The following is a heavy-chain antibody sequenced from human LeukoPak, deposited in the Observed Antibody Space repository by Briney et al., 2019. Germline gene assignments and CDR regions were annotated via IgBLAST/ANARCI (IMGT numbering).Heavy chain of an antibody. D-gene: IGHD4-23*01. CDR2: IANSVIHI. J-gene: IGHJ4*02. V-gene: IGHV3-21*01. CDR3: ARDFGGTLKTALDY. Sequence: GGSLRLSSAASGFTVSSNYMSWVRQAPGKGLEWVSSIANSVIHIYYADSVKGRFTVSRDNAKNSLYLQMDGLRAEDTAIYYCARDFGGTLKTALDYWGQGTLVTVSS. CDR1: GFTVSSNY.